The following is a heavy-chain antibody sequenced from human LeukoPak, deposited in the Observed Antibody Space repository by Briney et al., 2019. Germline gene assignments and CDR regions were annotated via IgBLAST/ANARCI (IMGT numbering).Heavy chain of an antibody. CDR3: AKCMSGSGVCLNFDS. J-gene: IGHJ4*02. D-gene: IGHD2-21*02. V-gene: IGHV3-23*01. Sequence: PGGSLRLSCEACGFTFTTYAMSWVRQAPGKGLQWVSGISSGDSSTYYTDAVKGRFTISRDNSKNTLYLQINSLRAEDTAVYYCAKCMSGSGVCLNFDSWGQGILVTVSS. CDR2: ISSGDSST. CDR1: GFTFTTYA.